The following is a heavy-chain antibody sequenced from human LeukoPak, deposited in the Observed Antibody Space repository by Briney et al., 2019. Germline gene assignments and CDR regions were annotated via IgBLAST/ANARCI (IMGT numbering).Heavy chain of an antibody. CDR1: GYTFTGYY. J-gene: IGHJ6*02. CDR3: ASADPEKLELYYYDSSGYPYGMDV. Sequence: ASVTVSCTASGYTFTGYYMHWVRQAPGQGLEWMGGIIPIFGTANYAQKFQGRVTITADESTSTAYMELSSLRSEDTAVYYCASADPEKLELYYYDSSGYPYGMDVWGQGTTVTVSS. CDR2: IIPIFGTA. D-gene: IGHD3-22*01. V-gene: IGHV1-69*13.